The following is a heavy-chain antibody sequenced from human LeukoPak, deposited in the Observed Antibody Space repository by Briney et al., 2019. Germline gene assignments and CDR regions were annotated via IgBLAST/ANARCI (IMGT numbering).Heavy chain of an antibody. CDR3: ARPMEPQVDIVADY. V-gene: IGHV3-11*04. CDR2: ISSSGSTI. Sequence: PGGSLRLSCAASGFTFSDYYMSWIRQAPGKGLEWVSYISSSGSTIYYADSVKGRFTISRDNAKNSLYLQMSSLRAEDTAVYYCARPMEPQVDIVADYWGQGTLVTVSS. D-gene: IGHD5-12*01. J-gene: IGHJ4*02. CDR1: GFTFSDYY.